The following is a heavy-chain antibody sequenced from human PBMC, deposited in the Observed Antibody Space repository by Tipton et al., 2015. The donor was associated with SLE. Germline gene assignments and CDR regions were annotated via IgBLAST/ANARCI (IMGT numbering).Heavy chain of an antibody. CDR1: GYSFTNSW. CDR3: AGRWVQTVFDY. Sequence: QSGAEVKKPGEALQISCKTSGYSFTNSWIVWFRHMPGKGLECMGMIDPSDSDTRYNPSFQGHLSMSIDRSTTTAYLQWRSLKASDTAMYFCAGRWVQTVFDYWGQGTLVTVSS. V-gene: IGHV5-51*03. D-gene: IGHD3-10*01. CDR2: IDPSDSDT. J-gene: IGHJ4*02.